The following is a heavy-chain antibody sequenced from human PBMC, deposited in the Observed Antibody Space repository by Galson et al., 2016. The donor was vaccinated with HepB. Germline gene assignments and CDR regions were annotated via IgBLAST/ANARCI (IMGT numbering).Heavy chain of an antibody. CDR2: IYWDDAK. J-gene: IGHJ6*02. V-gene: IGHV2-5*02. CDR1: GFSLSTSGVG. D-gene: IGHD5-18*01. CDR3: AHIPCYINGHDYCGLDV. Sequence: PALVKPTQTLTLTCTFSGFSLSTSGVGVGWLRQPPGKALEWLALIYWDDAKRYSPSLKSRLTITKDNSRNQVVLTMTTLDPVDTAPYYFAHIPCYINGHDYCGLDVWGQGTTVTVSS.